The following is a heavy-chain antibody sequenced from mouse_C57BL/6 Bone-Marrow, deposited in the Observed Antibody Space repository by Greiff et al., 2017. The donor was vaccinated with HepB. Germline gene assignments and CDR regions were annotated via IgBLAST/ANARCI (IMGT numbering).Heavy chain of an antibody. CDR3: ARGHYGSFFDY. V-gene: IGHV5-15*01. Sequence: EVKLVESGGGLVQPGGSLKLSCAASGFTFSDYGMAWVRQAPRKGPEWVAFISNLAYSIYYADTVTGRFTISRENAKNTLYLELSSLRSEDTAMYYCARGHYGSFFDYWGQGTTLTVSS. D-gene: IGHD1-1*01. CDR2: ISNLAYSI. CDR1: GFTFSDYG. J-gene: IGHJ2*01.